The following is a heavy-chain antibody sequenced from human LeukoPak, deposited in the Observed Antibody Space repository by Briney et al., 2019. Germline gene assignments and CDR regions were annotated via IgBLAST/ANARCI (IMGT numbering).Heavy chain of an antibody. D-gene: IGHD3-16*01. CDR3: TRGGTDALSY. Sequence: SGTLSLTCAVSGDSISSNHWWSWVRQPPGKGLEWIGEVSHSGSTSYNPSLKSRVTLSVDKSKNQFSLTSTSLTAADTAVYYCTRGGTDALSYWGQGALVTVSS. CDR1: GDSISSNHW. V-gene: IGHV4-4*02. CDR2: VSHSGST. J-gene: IGHJ4*02.